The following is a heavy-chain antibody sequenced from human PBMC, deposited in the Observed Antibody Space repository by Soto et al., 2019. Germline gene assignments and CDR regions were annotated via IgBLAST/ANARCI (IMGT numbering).Heavy chain of an antibody. J-gene: IGHJ4*02. Sequence: QVQLQESDPGLVKPSETLSLTCTVSGGSISSYYWSWIRQPPGKGLEWIGYIYYSGSTNYNPSLKSRVTISVDTSKNQFSLKLSSVTAADTAVYYCARIAPAWYYFDYWGQGTLVTVSS. CDR2: IYYSGST. V-gene: IGHV4-59*01. D-gene: IGHD2-15*01. CDR1: GGSISSYY. CDR3: ARIAPAWYYFDY.